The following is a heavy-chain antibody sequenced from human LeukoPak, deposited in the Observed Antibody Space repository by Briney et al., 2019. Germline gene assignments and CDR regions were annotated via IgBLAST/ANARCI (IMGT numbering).Heavy chain of an antibody. Sequence: PSETLSLTCTVSGGTISSYSWSWIRQPAEKGLEWIGRISDSGRANYNSSLESRVTMSVGTSKNQVSLKVSSVTAADTAVYYCARDGYGDYFDYWGQGTLVTVSS. CDR1: GGTISSYS. CDR2: ISDSGRA. D-gene: IGHD5-12*01. CDR3: ARDGYGDYFDY. J-gene: IGHJ4*02. V-gene: IGHV4-4*07.